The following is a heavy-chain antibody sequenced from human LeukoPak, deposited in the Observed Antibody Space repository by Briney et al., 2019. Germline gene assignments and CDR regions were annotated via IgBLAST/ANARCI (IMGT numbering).Heavy chain of an antibody. CDR2: IKEDESEK. D-gene: IGHD4-17*01. J-gene: IGHJ5*02. Sequence: GSLRLSCAASGFTFSNYWMSWVRQAPGNGPEWVANIKEDESEKNYVNSVKDRFTISRDNAKNSLYLQMNSLRAEDTAVYYCARGPYGDYAQNWFDPWGQGTLVTVSS. CDR3: ARGPYGDYAQNWFDP. V-gene: IGHV3-7*01. CDR1: GFTFSNYW.